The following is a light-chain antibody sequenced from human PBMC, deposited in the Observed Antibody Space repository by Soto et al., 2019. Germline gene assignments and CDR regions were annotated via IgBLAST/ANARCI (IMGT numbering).Light chain of an antibody. J-gene: IGKJ1*01. CDR3: QQSFTTPWT. CDR1: RIIPNY. Sequence: DIQMTQSPSSLSASVGDRVTITCRASRIIPNYINWYQQKPGKAPKVLIYAGTNLQSGVPSRFSGSGSGTDVTLTISSLQIEDFATYYCQQSFTTPWTFGPGTKVDIK. CDR2: AGT. V-gene: IGKV1-39*01.